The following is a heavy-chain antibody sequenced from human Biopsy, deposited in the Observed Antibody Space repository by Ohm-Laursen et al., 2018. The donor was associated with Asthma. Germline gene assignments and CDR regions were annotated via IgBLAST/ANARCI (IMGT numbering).Heavy chain of an antibody. Sequence: ASVKVSCKPSGYNFISFAIHWVRQAPGQRLEWMGWVNTGNGDTKYSQKFQGRVTITRDTSASTAYMELRSLRSEDTATYYCARTYYDFLTGQVKDVFGVWGQGAMVTVSS. V-gene: IGHV1-3*04. CDR2: VNTGNGDT. CDR1: GYNFISFA. CDR3: ARTYYDFLTGQVKDVFGV. D-gene: IGHD3-9*01. J-gene: IGHJ3*01.